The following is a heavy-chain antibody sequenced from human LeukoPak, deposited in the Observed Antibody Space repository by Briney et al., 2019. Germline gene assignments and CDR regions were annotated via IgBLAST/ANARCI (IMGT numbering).Heavy chain of an antibody. D-gene: IGHD4-17*01. Sequence: TGGSLRLSCAASGFTFSDYYMSWIRQAPGKGLEWVSYISSSGSTIYYADSVKGRFTISRDNAKNSLYLQMNSLRAEDTAVYCCARDRPPFTVTTFHDAFDIWGQGTMVTVPS. CDR3: ARDRPPFTVTTFHDAFDI. J-gene: IGHJ3*02. V-gene: IGHV3-11*04. CDR2: ISSSGSTI. CDR1: GFTFSDYY.